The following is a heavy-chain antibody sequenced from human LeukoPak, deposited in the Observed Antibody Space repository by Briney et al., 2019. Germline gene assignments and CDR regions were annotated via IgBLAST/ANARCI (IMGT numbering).Heavy chain of an antibody. J-gene: IGHJ4*02. CDR3: AREKSFGEYGY. D-gene: IGHD4-17*01. Sequence: PSETLSLTCAVSGGSISSSNWWSWVRQPPGKGLEWIGEIYHSGSTNYNPSLKSRVTISVDNSKNQFSLKLSSVTAADTAVYFCAREKSFGEYGYWGQGTLVTVSS. CDR1: GGSISSSNW. CDR2: IYHSGST. V-gene: IGHV4-4*02.